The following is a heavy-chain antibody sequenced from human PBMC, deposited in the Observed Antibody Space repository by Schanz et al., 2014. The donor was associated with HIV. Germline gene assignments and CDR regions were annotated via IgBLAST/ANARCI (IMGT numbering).Heavy chain of an antibody. Sequence: VQLVESGGGLVQPGGSLRLSCAASGFTFSSYSMNWVRQAPGKGLEWVAVIWYDGTDKYYAGSVKGRFTISRDNSQNTMYLQMNRLRAEDTAVYYCARENPLYYYLHGGPFDIWGQGTMVTVSS. CDR1: GFTFSSYS. CDR3: ARENPLYYYLHGGPFDI. V-gene: IGHV3-33*08. D-gene: IGHD3-10*01. CDR2: IWYDGTDK. J-gene: IGHJ3*02.